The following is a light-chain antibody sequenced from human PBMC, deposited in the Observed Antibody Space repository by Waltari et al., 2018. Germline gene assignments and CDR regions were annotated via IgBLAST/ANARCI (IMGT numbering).Light chain of an antibody. CDR3: QKYNSAPWT. CDR1: HDIRTS. V-gene: IGKV1-27*01. CDR2: AIS. J-gene: IGKJ1*01. Sequence: DIQMTQSPSSLSASVGDRVTITCRASHDIRTSLAWYQQKPGKVPKVRIFAISTLQSGVPSRFSGSGSGTDFTLTISSLQPEDVATYYCQKYNSAPWTFGQGTRVEIK.